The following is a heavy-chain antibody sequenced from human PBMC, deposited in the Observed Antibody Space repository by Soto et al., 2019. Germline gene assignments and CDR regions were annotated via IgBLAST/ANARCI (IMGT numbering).Heavy chain of an antibody. D-gene: IGHD5-18*01. CDR1: GFTFSSYA. J-gene: IGHJ4*02. CDR3: VKILQYSYGLPH. V-gene: IGHV3-64D*06. CDR2: ISSNGGST. Sequence: GGSLRLSCAASGFTFSSYAMHWVRQAPGKGLEYVSVISSNGGSTYYADSVKGRFTISRDNSKNTLYLQMSSLRAEDTAVYYCVKILQYSYGLPHWGQGTLVTVSS.